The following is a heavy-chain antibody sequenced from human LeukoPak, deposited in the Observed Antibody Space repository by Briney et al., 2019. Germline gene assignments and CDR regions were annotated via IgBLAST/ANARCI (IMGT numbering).Heavy chain of an antibody. D-gene: IGHD6-6*01. J-gene: IGHJ4*02. CDR1: GYSFTSYW. CDR3: ARLRSLYRSLSGHFDY. V-gene: IGHV5-51*01. Sequence: GESLKISCKGSGYSFTSYWIGWVRQMPGRGLEWMGITYPGDSDTRYSPSFQGQVTISADKSINTAYLQWSSLNASDTAMYYCARLRSLYRSLSGHFDYWGQGTLVTVSP. CDR2: TYPGDSDT.